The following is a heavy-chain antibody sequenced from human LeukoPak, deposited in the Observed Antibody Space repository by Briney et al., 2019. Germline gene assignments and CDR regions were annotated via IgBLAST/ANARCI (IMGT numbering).Heavy chain of an antibody. J-gene: IGHJ6*02. V-gene: IGHV3-21*01. Sequence: GGSLRLSCAASGFTFSSYSMNWVRQAPGKGLEWVSSISSSSSYIYYADSVKGRFTISRDNAKNSLYLQTNSLRAEDTAVYYCARDRHPSGYCSSTSCYSGMDVWGQGTTVTVSS. D-gene: IGHD2-2*02. CDR2: ISSSSSYI. CDR3: ARDRHPSGYCSSTSCYSGMDV. CDR1: GFTFSSYS.